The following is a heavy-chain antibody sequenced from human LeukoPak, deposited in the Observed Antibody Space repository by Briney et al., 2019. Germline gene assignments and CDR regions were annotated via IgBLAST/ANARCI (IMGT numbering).Heavy chain of an antibody. D-gene: IGHD3-3*01. CDR2: INPSGGST. V-gene: IGHV1-46*01. CDR1: GYTFTSYY. Sequence: ASVKVSCKASGYTFTSYYMHWVRQAPGQGLEWMGIINPSGGSTSYAQKFQGRVTMTRNTSISTAYMELSSLRSEDTAVYYCARGGKRITIFGVVTRNFDYWGQGTLVTVSS. J-gene: IGHJ4*02. CDR3: ARGGKRITIFGVVTRNFDY.